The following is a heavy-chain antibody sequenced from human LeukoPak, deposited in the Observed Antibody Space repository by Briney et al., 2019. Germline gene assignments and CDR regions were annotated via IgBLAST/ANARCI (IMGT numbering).Heavy chain of an antibody. J-gene: IGHJ4*02. V-gene: IGHV3-11*04. CDR2: ISSSGSTI. Sequence: GGSLRLSCAASGFTFSDYYMSWIRQAPGKGLEWVSYISSSGSTIYYADSVKGRFTISRDNAKNSLYLQMNSLRAEDTAVYYCARDHLYCSSTSCPSDYWGQGTLVTVSS. CDR1: GFTFSDYY. CDR3: ARDHLYCSSTSCPSDY. D-gene: IGHD2-2*01.